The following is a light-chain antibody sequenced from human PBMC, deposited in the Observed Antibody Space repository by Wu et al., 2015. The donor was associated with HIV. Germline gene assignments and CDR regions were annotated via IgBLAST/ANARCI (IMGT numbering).Light chain of an antibody. J-gene: IGKJ1*01. CDR1: QSIRSW. V-gene: IGKV1-5*03. CDR3: QQYDKYPWT. CDR2: EAS. Sequence: DIQMTQSPSTLSASVGDRVTITCRASQSIRSWLAWFQQRPGKAPKLLIYEASRLESGVPSRFSGSESGTEFTLTISSLQPDDFATYYCQQYDKYPWTFGRGDQGG.